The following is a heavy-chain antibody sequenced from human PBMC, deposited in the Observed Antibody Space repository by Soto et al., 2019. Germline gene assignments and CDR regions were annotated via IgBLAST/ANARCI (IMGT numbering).Heavy chain of an antibody. CDR3: VKYGGRLVDF. J-gene: IGHJ4*02. D-gene: IGHD6-6*01. CDR2: ISGSGGST. CDR1: GFTLSSYA. V-gene: IGHV3-23*01. Sequence: PXGSLRLSCSASGFTLSSYAMSWVRQAPGKGLEWVSVISGSGGSTHYADSVKGRFTISRDNSKNTVDLQMNSLRAEDTAVYYCVKYGGRLVDFWGQGTLVTVSS.